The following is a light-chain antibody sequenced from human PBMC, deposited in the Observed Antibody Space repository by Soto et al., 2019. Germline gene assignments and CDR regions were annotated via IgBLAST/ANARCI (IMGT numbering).Light chain of an antibody. CDR2: EVS. CDR3: SSFTGSSTWV. CDR1: SSDVGGYNY. J-gene: IGLJ3*02. V-gene: IGLV2-14*01. Sequence: QSALTQPASVSGSPGQSITISCTGTSSDVGGYNYVSWYQQHPGKAPKLMIYEVSNRPSGVSNRFSGSKSGNTASLTISGLQPEDEADYYCSSFTGSSTWVFGGGTQLTVL.